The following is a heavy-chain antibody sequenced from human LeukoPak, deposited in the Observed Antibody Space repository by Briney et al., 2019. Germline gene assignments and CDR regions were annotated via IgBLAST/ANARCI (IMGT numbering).Heavy chain of an antibody. CDR2: IYNGGGT. Sequence: GGSLGLSCVVSGFRVSSNYMTWVRQAPGKELEWVSLIYNGGGTYYADSVKGRFTISRDNSKNTVYLQMKSLRAEDTAMYYCMLDVDVWGKGTTVTVSS. D-gene: IGHD3-10*02. J-gene: IGHJ6*04. V-gene: IGHV3-53*01. CDR3: MLDVDV. CDR1: GFRVSSNY.